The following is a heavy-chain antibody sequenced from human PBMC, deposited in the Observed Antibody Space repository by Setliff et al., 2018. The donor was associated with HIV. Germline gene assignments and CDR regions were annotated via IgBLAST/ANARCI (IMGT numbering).Heavy chain of an antibody. J-gene: IGHJ6*03. CDR3: ARNPRIAVAGTDYYYYMDV. CDR2: INPSGGSI. V-gene: IGHV1-46*02. CDR1: RSTFNSHT. D-gene: IGHD6-19*01. Sequence: GASVKVSCKASRSTFNSHTINWVRQAPGQGLEWMGIINPSGGSISYAQKFQGRVTMTRDTSTSTVYMELSSLRSEDTAVYYCARNPRIAVAGTDYYYYMDVWGKGTTVTVSS.